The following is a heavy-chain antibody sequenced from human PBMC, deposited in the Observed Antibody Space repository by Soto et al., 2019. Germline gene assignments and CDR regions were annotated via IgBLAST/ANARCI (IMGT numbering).Heavy chain of an antibody. CDR2: INQSGST. J-gene: IGHJ3*02. CDR3: ASKFGELLADAFDI. V-gene: IGHV4-34*01. CDR1: GGSFSGFY. Sequence: SETLSLTCAVYGGSFSGFYWSWIRQPPGKGLEWIGEINQSGSTNYNPSLKSRVTISVDKSNNQFSLKMTSVTAADTAVYYCASKFGELLADAFDIWGQGTVVTVSS. D-gene: IGHD3-10*01.